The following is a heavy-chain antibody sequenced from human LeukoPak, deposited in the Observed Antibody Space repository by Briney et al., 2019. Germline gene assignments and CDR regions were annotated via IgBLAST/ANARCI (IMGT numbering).Heavy chain of an antibody. J-gene: IGHJ4*02. CDR3: ARGGYSYGYLVAYYFDY. CDR1: GGSFSGYC. D-gene: IGHD5-18*01. CDR2: INHSGST. Sequence: SETLSLTCAVYGGSFSGYCWSWIRQPPGKGLEWIGEINHSGSTNYNPSLKSRVTISVDTSKNQFSLKLSSVTAADTAVYYCARGGYSYGYLVAYYFDYWGQGTLVTVSS. V-gene: IGHV4-34*01.